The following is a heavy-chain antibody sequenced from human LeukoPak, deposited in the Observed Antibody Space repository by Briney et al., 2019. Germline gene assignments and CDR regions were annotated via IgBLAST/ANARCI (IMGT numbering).Heavy chain of an antibody. D-gene: IGHD4-17*01. CDR3: TRATVTTFDY. Sequence: PGGSLRFSCTASGFTFGDYAMSWVRQAPGKGLEWVGFIRSKAYGGTTEYPASVKGRFTISRDDSKSIAYLQMNSLKTEDTAVYYCTRATVTTFDYWGQGTLVTVSS. V-gene: IGHV3-49*04. CDR1: GFTFGDYA. CDR2: IRSKAYGGTT. J-gene: IGHJ4*02.